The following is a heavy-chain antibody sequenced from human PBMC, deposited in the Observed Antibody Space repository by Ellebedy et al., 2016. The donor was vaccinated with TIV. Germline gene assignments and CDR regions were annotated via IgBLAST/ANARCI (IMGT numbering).Heavy chain of an antibody. V-gene: IGHV1-46*01. D-gene: IGHD3-10*01. CDR1: GFTFTNYY. Sequence: AASVKVSCKASGFTFTNYYIHWVRRAPGQGLQWMGVINLSGGYTSYAQQFQGRVTMTTDTSTSTAYMELRSLRSDDTAVYYCARDCGEGVGSCIYYYYGMDVWGQGTTVTVSS. J-gene: IGHJ6*02. CDR3: ARDCGEGVGSCIYYYYGMDV. CDR2: INLSGGYT.